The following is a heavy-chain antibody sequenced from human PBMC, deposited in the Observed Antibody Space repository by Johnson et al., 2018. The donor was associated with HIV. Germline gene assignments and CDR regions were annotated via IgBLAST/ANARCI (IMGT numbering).Heavy chain of an antibody. CDR3: TTGVFHAFDM. D-gene: IGHD3-10*01. CDR1: GFTFSPYW. J-gene: IGHJ3*02. Sequence: VQLVESGGGLVQPGGSLRLSCVVSGFTFSPYWMHWVRQAPGQGLVWVSRIISDVSSAIYTDSVTGRFTISRDNTKNTVYLQMNSLRAEDTAVYYCTTGVFHAFDMWGQGTMVTVSS. V-gene: IGHV3-74*02. CDR2: IISDVSSA.